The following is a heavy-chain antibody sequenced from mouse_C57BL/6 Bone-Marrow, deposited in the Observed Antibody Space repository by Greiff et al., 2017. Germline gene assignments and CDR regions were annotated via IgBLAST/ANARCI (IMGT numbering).Heavy chain of an antibody. V-gene: IGHV1-80*01. J-gene: IGHJ4*01. Sequence: VQLQQSGAELVKPGASVKISCKASGYAFSSYWMNWVKQRPGKGLEWIGQIYPGDGDTNYNGKFKGKATLTADKSSSTAYMQLSSLTSEASAVYVCARGSNCYIDAGDYWGQGTSVTVSS. D-gene: IGHD2-5*01. CDR3: ARGSNCYIDAGDY. CDR2: IYPGDGDT. CDR1: GYAFSSYW.